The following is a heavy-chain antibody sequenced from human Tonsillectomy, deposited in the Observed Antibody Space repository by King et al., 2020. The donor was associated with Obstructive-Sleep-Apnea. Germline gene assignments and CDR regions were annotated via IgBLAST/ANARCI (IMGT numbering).Heavy chain of an antibody. CDR1: VGSISSYY. J-gene: IGHJ4*02. V-gene: IGHV4-59*08. Sequence: QLQESGPRLVKPSETLSLICTVSVGSISSYYWSWIRQTPGKGLEWIGYVYYSGSTNYNPSLKSRVTISVDTSKNQFSLKLTSVTAADTAMYYCARQRRDGYKPVPHVFDYWGQGTLVTVSS. D-gene: IGHD5-24*01. CDR2: VYYSGST. CDR3: ARQRRDGYKPVPHVFDY.